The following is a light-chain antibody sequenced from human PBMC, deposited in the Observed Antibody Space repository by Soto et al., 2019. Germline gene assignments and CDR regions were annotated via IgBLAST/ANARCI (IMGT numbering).Light chain of an antibody. V-gene: IGKV3-15*01. Sequence: EIVMTQSPATLSVSPGERATLSCRASQSVSSNLAWYQQKLGQAPRLLIYGASTRATGIPARFSGSGSGTEFTLTISSLQSEDFATYYCLQHNSYSWTFGQGTKVEIK. CDR3: LQHNSYSWT. CDR2: GAS. J-gene: IGKJ1*01. CDR1: QSVSSN.